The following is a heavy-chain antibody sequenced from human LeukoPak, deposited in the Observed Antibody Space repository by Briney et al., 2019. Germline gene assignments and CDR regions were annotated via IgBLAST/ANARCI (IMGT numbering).Heavy chain of an antibody. J-gene: IGHJ5*02. V-gene: IGHV7-4-1*02. CDR2: INTNTGNP. CDR1: GCTFTSYA. CDR3: ARDVAARGENWFDP. D-gene: IGHD6-6*01. Sequence: VASVKVSCKASGCTFTSYAMNWVRQAPGQGLEWMGWINTNTGNPTYAQGFTGRFVFSLDTSVSTAYLQISSLKAEDTAVYYCARDVAARGENWFDPWGQGTLVTVSS.